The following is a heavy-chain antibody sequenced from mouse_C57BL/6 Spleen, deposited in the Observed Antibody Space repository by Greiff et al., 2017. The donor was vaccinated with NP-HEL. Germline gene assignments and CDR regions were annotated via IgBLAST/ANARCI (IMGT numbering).Heavy chain of an antibody. CDR1: GYSFTGYY. J-gene: IGHJ1*03. V-gene: IGHV1-42*01. Sequence: DVQLQESGPELVKPGASVKISCKASGYSFTGYYMNWVKQSPEKSLEWIGEINPSTGGTTYNQKFKAKATLTVDKSSSTAYMQLKSLTSEDSAVYYCARKLPRPHWYFDVWGTGTTVTVSS. CDR2: INPSTGGT. CDR3: ARKLPRPHWYFDV. D-gene: IGHD2-1*01.